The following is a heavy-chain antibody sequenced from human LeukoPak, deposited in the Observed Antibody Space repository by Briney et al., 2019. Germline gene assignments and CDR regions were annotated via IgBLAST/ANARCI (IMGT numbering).Heavy chain of an antibody. D-gene: IGHD4-23*01. CDR3: ARRSYGGKDFDQ. J-gene: IGHJ4*02. CDR2: IYPDDSDT. V-gene: IGHV5-51*01. CDR1: GYSFTSYL. Sequence: GESLKISCKGSGYSFTSYLIAWVREMPGKGLGWMGIIYPDDSDTRYSPCFQGQVTISADKSISTAYLQWSSPKASDTAMYYCARRSYGGKDFDQWGQGTLVTVSS.